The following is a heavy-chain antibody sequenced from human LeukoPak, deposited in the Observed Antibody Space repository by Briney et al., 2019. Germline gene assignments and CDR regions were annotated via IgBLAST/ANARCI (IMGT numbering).Heavy chain of an antibody. CDR1: GFTFSTYA. Sequence: GGSLRLSCAASGFTFSTYAMTWVHQAPGKGLEWVSSITGSGGSTYYADSVKGRFTISRDNSENTVFLQMDSLRAEDMAVYYCARCRPDSSGSADYWGQGTLVTVSP. D-gene: IGHD6-19*01. J-gene: IGHJ4*02. CDR2: ITGSGGST. CDR3: ARCRPDSSGSADY. V-gene: IGHV3-23*01.